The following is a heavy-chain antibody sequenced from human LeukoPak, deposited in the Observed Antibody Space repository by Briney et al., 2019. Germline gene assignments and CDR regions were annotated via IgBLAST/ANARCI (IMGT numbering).Heavy chain of an antibody. Sequence: PGGSLRLSCAASGFTVSSNYMSWVRQAPGKGLEWVSVIYSGGSTYYADSVKGRFTISRDNSKNTLYLQMNSLRPEDTAVYSCARGQRRHIDMAPSFDYWGQGTLVTVSS. CDR3: ARGQRRHIDMAPSFDY. J-gene: IGHJ4*02. V-gene: IGHV3-66*01. CDR2: IYSGGST. CDR1: GFTVSSNY. D-gene: IGHD5-24*01.